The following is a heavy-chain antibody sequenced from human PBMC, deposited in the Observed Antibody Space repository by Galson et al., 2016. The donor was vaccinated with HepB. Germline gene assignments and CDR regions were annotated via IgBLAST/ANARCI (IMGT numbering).Heavy chain of an antibody. CDR3: VRGAWDFLS. D-gene: IGHD1-26*01. CDR1: GFTFRSHA. Sequence: SLRLSCATSGFTFRSHAMFWVRQAPGKGLEYVSHISNDGGTTYYANSAKGRFTVSRDFSTNTLYLELTSRRSDDTAVYYCVRGAWDFLSWGLGTLVTVSS. J-gene: IGHJ5*02. CDR2: ISNDGGTT. V-gene: IGHV3-64*04.